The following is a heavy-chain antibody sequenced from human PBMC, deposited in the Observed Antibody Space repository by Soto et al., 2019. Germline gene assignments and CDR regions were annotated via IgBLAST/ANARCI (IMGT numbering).Heavy chain of an antibody. J-gene: IGHJ5*02. CDR3: ARDSYTNGVWGGRWFDP. D-gene: IGHD2-8*01. CDR2: IYYSGST. V-gene: IGHV4-31*03. Sequence: SETLSLTCTVSGGSISSGGYYWSWIRQHPGKGLEWIGYIYYSGSTYYNPSLKSRVTISVDTSKNQFSLKLSSVTAADTAVYYCARDSYTNGVWGGRWFDPWGQGTLVTVSS. CDR1: GGSISSGGYY.